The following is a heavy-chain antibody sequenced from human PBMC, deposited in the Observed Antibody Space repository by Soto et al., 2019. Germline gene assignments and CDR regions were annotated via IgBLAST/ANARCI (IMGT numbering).Heavy chain of an antibody. D-gene: IGHD3-3*01. CDR2: ILDEETP. V-gene: IGHV3-23*01. CDR3: AKDLFHTSGQTFFLES. Sequence: PGGSLRLSCAASGFTFSTYAMTWVRQAPGRGLEWVSTILDEETPFYTDHVNGRFTIYRDNVSATLYLQKSGLKVVDADLYFSAKDLFHTSGQTFFLESWGQGSLVTVSS. CDR1: GFTFSTYA. J-gene: IGHJ5*02.